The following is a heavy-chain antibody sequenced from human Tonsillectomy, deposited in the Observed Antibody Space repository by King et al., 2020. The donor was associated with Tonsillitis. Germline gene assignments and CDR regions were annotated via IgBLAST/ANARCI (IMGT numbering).Heavy chain of an antibody. CDR2: IXSGGGT. D-gene: IGHD2-2*01. J-gene: IGHJ6*01. CDR1: GFTVSSNY. V-gene: IGHV3-53*04. Sequence: QLVESGGGLIQPGGSLRLSCAASGFTVSSNYMSWVRQAPGKXLEWVSIIXSGGGTYYTDSVKXRFTISXHNSKNTIYLQMNSLSAEDTAVYYCAKEXVVPDXXFYYXYGXXLWGXXXTVXVSS. CDR3: AKEXVVPDXXFYYXYGXXL.